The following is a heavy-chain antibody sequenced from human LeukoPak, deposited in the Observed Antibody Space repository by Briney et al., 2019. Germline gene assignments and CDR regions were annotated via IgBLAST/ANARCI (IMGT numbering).Heavy chain of an antibody. Sequence: SETLSLTCTVSGGSISSSSYYWGWIRQPPGKGLEWIGSIYYSGSTYYNPSLKSRVTISVDTSKNQFSLKLSSVTAADTAVYYCARGIAVAGTFDYWGQGTLVTVSS. CDR3: ARGIAVAGTFDY. D-gene: IGHD6-19*01. V-gene: IGHV4-39*07. J-gene: IGHJ4*02. CDR2: IYYSGST. CDR1: GGSISSSSYY.